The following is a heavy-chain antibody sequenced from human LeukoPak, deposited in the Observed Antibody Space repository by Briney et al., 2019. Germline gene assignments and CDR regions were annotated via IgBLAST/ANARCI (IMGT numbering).Heavy chain of an antibody. CDR1: GFTFSTNG. D-gene: IGHD7-27*01. CDR2: IWYDGSKT. V-gene: IGHV3-33*01. J-gene: IGHJ4*02. Sequence: GALRLSCAASGFTFSTNGMLWARQAPGKGLEWVAVIWYDGSKTYYADSAKGRFTISRDNSKDMLYLQMSSLRAEDTAVYYCARLLGSYFDYWGQGTLATVSS. CDR3: ARLLGSYFDY.